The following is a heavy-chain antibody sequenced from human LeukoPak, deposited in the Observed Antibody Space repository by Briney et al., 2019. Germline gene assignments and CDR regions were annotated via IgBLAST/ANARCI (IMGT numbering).Heavy chain of an antibody. D-gene: IGHD6-13*01. V-gene: IGHV4-61*02. Sequence: PSETLSLTCTVSGGSISSGSYYWSWIRQPAGKGLEWIGRIYTRGSTNYTPSLKSRVTISVDTSKNQFSLKLSSVTAADTAVYYCARSIAAAGPGSYYFDYWGQGTLVTVSS. CDR1: GGSISSGSYY. J-gene: IGHJ4*02. CDR2: IYTRGST. CDR3: ARSIAAAGPGSYYFDY.